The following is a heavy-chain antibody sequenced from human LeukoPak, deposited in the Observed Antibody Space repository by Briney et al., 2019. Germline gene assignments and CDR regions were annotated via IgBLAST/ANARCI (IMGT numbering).Heavy chain of an antibody. CDR1: GGSISSYY. J-gene: IGHJ5*02. CDR3: ARGATAMALNWFDP. D-gene: IGHD5-18*01. V-gene: IGHV4-59*01. CDR2: IYYSGST. Sequence: PSETLSLTCTVSGGSISSYYWSWIRQPPGKGLEWIGYIYYSGSTNYNPSLKSRVTISVDTSKNQFSLKLSSVTAADTAVYYCARGATAMALNWFDPWGQGTLVTVSS.